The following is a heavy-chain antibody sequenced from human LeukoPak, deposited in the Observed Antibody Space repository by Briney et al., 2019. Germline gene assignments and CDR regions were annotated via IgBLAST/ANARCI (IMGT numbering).Heavy chain of an antibody. Sequence: PGGSLRLSCAASGFTFSSYAMSWVRQAPGKGLEWVSAISGSGRSTYYADSVKGRFTISRDNSKNTLYLQMNSLRAEDTAVYYCAKGGSDYFRRASGPDYYYYYMDVWGKGTTVTVSS. CDR2: ISGSGRST. J-gene: IGHJ6*03. V-gene: IGHV3-23*01. D-gene: IGHD4-17*01. CDR1: GFTFSSYA. CDR3: AKGGSDYFRRASGPDYYYYYMDV.